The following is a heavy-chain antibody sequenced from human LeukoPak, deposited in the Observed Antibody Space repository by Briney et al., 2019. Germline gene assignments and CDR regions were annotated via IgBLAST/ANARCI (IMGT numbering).Heavy chain of an antibody. Sequence: SGTLSLTRAVYGGSLSGYYWSCVRHPPGKGLECMEEIKPSGSTTYNPSLKSRVTISVDTSKNQFSLKLSSVTAADTAVYYCARRSSRRFNWYFDLWGRGTLVTVSS. CDR2: IKPSGST. CDR1: GGSLSGYY. D-gene: IGHD5-24*01. V-gene: IGHV4-34*01. J-gene: IGHJ2*01. CDR3: ARRSSRRFNWYFDL.